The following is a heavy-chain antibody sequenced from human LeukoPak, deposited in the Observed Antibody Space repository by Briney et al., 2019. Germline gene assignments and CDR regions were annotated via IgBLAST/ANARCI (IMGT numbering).Heavy chain of an antibody. J-gene: IGHJ4*02. V-gene: IGHV5-51*01. Sequence: GESLQISCQGSGFSFTSYWIGWVRPVPGKGLEGMGIIYPGDSDTRYSPSFQGQVTIPADKSISTAYLQWSSLKASDTAMYYCARPRSYYGSGEFDYWGQGTLVTVSS. CDR3: ARPRSYYGSGEFDY. CDR1: GFSFTSYW. D-gene: IGHD3-10*01. CDR2: IYPGDSDT.